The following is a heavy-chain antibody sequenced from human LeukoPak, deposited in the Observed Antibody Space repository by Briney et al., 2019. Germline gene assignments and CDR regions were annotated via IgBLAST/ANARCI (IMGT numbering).Heavy chain of an antibody. Sequence: SVKVSCKASGGTLSSYTISWVRQAPGQGLEWMGRIIPILGIANYAQKFQGRVTITADKSTSTAYMELSSLRSEDTAVYYCARGVHSSSWAYYYYHMDVWGKGTTVTVSS. D-gene: IGHD6-13*01. CDR2: IIPILGIA. J-gene: IGHJ6*03. CDR3: ARGVHSSSWAYYYYHMDV. V-gene: IGHV1-69*02. CDR1: GGTLSSYT.